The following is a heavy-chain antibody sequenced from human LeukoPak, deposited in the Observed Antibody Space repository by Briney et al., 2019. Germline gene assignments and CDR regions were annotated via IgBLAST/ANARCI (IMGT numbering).Heavy chain of an antibody. CDR1: GGSISSYY. V-gene: IGHV4-59*08. J-gene: IGHJ4*02. D-gene: IGHD6-13*01. CDR3: ATRIAAAGGFDY. Sequence: SETLSLTCTVSGGSISSYYWSWIRQPPGEGLEWIGYIYYSGSTNYNPSLKSRVTISVDTSKNQFSLKLSSVTAADTAVYYCATRIAAAGGFDYWGQGTLVTVSS. CDR2: IYYSGST.